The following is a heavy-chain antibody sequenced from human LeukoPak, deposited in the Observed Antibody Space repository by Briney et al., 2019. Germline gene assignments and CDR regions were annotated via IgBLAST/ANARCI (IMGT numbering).Heavy chain of an antibody. D-gene: IGHD3-22*01. CDR1: GGSISSSSYY. J-gene: IGHJ4*02. Sequence: SETLSLTCTVSGGSISSSSYYWGWIRQPPGKGLEWIGSIYYSGSTYYNPSLKSRVTISVDTSKNQFSLKLSSVIAADTAVYYCARHSYDSSRTPFDYWGQGTLVTVSS. CDR2: IYYSGST. V-gene: IGHV4-39*01. CDR3: ARHSYDSSRTPFDY.